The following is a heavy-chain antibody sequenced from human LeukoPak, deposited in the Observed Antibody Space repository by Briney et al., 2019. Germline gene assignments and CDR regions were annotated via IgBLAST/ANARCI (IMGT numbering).Heavy chain of an antibody. CDR2: IYYSGST. CDR3: ARIAYCGGDCYVLAFDI. CDR1: GYSISSGYY. J-gene: IGHJ3*02. Sequence: SETLSLTCTVSGYSISSGYYWGWIRQPPGKGLEWIGYIYYSGSTNYNPSLKSRVTISVDTSKNQFSLKLSSVTAADTAVYYCARIAYCGGDCYVLAFDIWGQGTMVTVSS. V-gene: IGHV4-61*01. D-gene: IGHD2-21*02.